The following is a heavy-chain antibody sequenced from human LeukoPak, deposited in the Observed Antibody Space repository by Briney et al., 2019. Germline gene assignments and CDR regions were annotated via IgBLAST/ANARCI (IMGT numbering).Heavy chain of an antibody. V-gene: IGHV1-2*02. Sequence: ASVKVSCESSGYTFTSYYIHRVRQAPGQGLEWMGWINPNSGATTSAQKFHDTLTMTRDTSINTAYMELRWLRSVDTAVYLCARGSGLPDSNGFHYFDYWGQGTLVTVSS. CDR3: ARGSGLPDSNGFHYFDY. CDR1: GYTFTSYY. CDR2: INPNSGAT. D-gene: IGHD3-22*01. J-gene: IGHJ4*02.